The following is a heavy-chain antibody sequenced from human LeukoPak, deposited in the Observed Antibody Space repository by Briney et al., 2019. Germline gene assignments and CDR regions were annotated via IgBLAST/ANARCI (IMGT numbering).Heavy chain of an antibody. CDR3: ARVLWFGDRNFDY. CDR1: GGSISSSSYY. Sequence: SETLSLTCTVSGGSISSSSYYWGWIRQPPGKGLEWIGSIYYSGSTYYNPSLKSRVTISVDTSKNQFSLKLSSVTAADTAVYYCARVLWFGDRNFDYWGQGTLVTVSS. J-gene: IGHJ4*02. D-gene: IGHD3-10*01. CDR2: IYYSGST. V-gene: IGHV4-39*01.